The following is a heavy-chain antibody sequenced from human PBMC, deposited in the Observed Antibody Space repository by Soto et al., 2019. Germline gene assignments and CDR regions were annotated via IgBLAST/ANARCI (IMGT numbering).Heavy chain of an antibody. Sequence: ASVKVSCKASGYTFTSYGISWVRQAPGQGLEWMGWISAYNGNTNYAQKLQGRVTMTTDTSTSTAYMELRSLRSDDTAVYYCARDRGITGIAVAGTAPFDYWGQGTLVTVSS. J-gene: IGHJ4*02. CDR3: ARDRGITGIAVAGTAPFDY. V-gene: IGHV1-18*01. CDR2: ISAYNGNT. CDR1: GYTFTSYG. D-gene: IGHD6-19*01.